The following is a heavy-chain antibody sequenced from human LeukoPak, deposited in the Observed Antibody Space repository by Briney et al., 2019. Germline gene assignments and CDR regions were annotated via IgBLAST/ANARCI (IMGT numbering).Heavy chain of an antibody. CDR1: GFTFSSYG. CDR2: IWYDGSNK. D-gene: IGHD2-15*01. J-gene: IGHJ5*02. V-gene: IGHV3-33*01. CDR3: ARASTAATNWFDP. Sequence: GGSLRLSCAASGFTFSSYGMHWVRQAPGKGLEWVAVIWYDGSNKYYADSVKGRFTISRDNSKNTLYLQMNSLRAEDTAVYYCARASTAATNWFDPWGQGTLVTVS.